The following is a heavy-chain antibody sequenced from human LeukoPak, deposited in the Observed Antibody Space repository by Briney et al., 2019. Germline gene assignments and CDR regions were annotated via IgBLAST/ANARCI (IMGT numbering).Heavy chain of an antibody. J-gene: IGHJ5*02. Sequence: PSETLSLTCAVYGGSFSGYYWSWIRQPPGKGLEWIGEINHSGSTNYNPSLKSRVTISVDTSKNQFSLKLSSVTAADTAVYYCARGLWSPRWFDPWGQGTLVTVSS. V-gene: IGHV4-34*01. CDR3: ARGLWSPRWFDP. CDR1: GGSFSGYY. D-gene: IGHD2-8*02. CDR2: INHSGST.